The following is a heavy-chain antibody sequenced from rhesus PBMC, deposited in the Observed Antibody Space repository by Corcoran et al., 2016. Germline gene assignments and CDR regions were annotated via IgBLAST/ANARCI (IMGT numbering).Heavy chain of an antibody. CDR3: ARDVFWVAARFDY. Sequence: QLQLQESGPGLVQPSETLSLTCAVFGGSISSNYWSCILPPPGQGLEWIVRISGSGGSTYYNPSLKSRVTISTATSKNQFSLKLSSVTAADTAVYYCARDVFWVAARFDYWGQGVLVTVSS. D-gene: IGHD4-29*01. J-gene: IGHJ4*01. V-gene: IGHV4-173*01. CDR2: ISGSGGST. CDR1: GGSISSNY.